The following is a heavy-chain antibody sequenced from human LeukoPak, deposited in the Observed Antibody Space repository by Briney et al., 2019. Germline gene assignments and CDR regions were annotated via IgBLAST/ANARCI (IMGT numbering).Heavy chain of an antibody. D-gene: IGHD6-13*01. V-gene: IGHV4-59*08. CDR3: ARRISGYSSSWYGAFDI. J-gene: IGHJ3*02. CDR2: IYYSGST. CDR1: GGSISSYY. Sequence: PSETLPLTCTVSGGSISSYYWSWIRQPPGKGLEWIGYIYYSGSTNYNPSLKSRVTISVDTSKNQFSLKLSSVTAADTAVYYCARRISGYSSSWYGAFDIWGQGTMVTVSS.